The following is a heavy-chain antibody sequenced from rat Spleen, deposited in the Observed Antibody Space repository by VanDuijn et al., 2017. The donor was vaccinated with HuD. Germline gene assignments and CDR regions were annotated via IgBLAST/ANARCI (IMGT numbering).Heavy chain of an antibody. D-gene: IGHD1-12*02. CDR2: IWSGGDT. V-gene: IGHV2-15*01. J-gene: IGHJ2*01. Sequence: QVQLKESGPGLVQPSQTLSLTCTVSGFSLTSYHVSWVRQPPGKGLEWIGAIWSGGDTDYNSALKSRLSISRDTSKSQVLLKMNSLQTEDTAMYFCARSANYYYDGSYYYVHFDYWGQGVMVTVSS. CDR1: GFSLTSYH. CDR3: ARSANYYYDGSYYYVHFDY.